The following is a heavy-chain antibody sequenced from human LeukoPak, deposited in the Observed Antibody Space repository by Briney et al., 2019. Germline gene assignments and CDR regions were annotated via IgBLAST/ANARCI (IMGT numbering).Heavy chain of an antibody. CDR1: GGSFSGYY. CDR2: INHSGST. D-gene: IGHD3-3*01. V-gene: IGHV4-34*01. CDR3: HTFWSGYYTYDY. Sequence: PSETLSLTCAVYGGSFSGYYWSWIRQPPGKGLEWIGEINHSGSTNYNPSLKSRVTISVDTSKNQFSLKLSSVTAADTAVYYCHTFWSGYYTYDYWGQGTLVTVSS. J-gene: IGHJ4*02.